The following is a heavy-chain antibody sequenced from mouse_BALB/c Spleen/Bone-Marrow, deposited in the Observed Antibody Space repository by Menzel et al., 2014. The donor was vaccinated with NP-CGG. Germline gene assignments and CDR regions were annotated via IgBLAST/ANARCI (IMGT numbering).Heavy chain of an antibody. D-gene: IGHD2-1*01. J-gene: IGHJ1*01. CDR2: FNPYNDGT. CDR1: GYTFTSYV. CDR3: AREDGNYGYWYFDV. Sequence: EVKLLESGPELVKPGASVKMSCKASGYTFTSYVMNWVKQKPGQGLEWIGFFNPYNDGTKFNEKFKGKATLTSDKSSSTAYMELSSLTSEDSAVYYCAREDGNYGYWYFDVWGAGTTVTVSS. V-gene: IGHV1-14*01.